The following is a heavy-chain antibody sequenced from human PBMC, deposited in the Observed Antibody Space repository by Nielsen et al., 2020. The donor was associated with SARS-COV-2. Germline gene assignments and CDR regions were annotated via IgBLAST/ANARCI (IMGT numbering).Heavy chain of an antibody. CDR3: ARGSRTYYDILTD. CDR1: GGTFHNHA. Sequence: SVKVSCKTSGGTFHNHAVTWVRQAPGQGLEWMGRIVPLRDTTSHAPNFQDRVTLTADKATSTAYMELSSLRSEDTAVYFCARGSRTYYDILTDWGQGTTVTVSS. V-gene: IGHV1-69*04. D-gene: IGHD3-9*01. J-gene: IGHJ6*02. CDR2: IVPLRDTT.